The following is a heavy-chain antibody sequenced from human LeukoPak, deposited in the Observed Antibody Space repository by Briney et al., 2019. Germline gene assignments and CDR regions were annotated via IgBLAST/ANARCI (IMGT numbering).Heavy chain of an antibody. CDR2: IDPSDSYT. Sequence: GESLKISCKGSGYSFTSYWISWVRQMPGKGLEWMGRIDPSDSYTNYSPSFQGHVTISADKSISTAYLQWSSLKASDTAMYYCARHTQTYYDLLTGLGFDPWGQGTLVTVSS. D-gene: IGHD3-9*01. CDR3: ARHTQTYYDLLTGLGFDP. V-gene: IGHV5-10-1*01. J-gene: IGHJ5*02. CDR1: GYSFTSYW.